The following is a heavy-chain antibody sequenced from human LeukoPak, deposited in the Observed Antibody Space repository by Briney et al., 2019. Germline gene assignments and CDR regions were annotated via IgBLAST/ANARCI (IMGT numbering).Heavy chain of an antibody. V-gene: IGHV3-7*01. D-gene: IGHD1-26*01. CDR2: IKPGGSEK. J-gene: IGHJ5*02. Sequence: PGGSLRLSCAASGFTFSNYWMSWVRQAPGKGLEWVANIKPGGSEKYYVDSVKGRFTISRDNAKNSLCLQMNSLRAEDTALYYCARGGGTYGFDPWGQGTLVTVSS. CDR3: ARGGGTYGFDP. CDR1: GFTFSNYW.